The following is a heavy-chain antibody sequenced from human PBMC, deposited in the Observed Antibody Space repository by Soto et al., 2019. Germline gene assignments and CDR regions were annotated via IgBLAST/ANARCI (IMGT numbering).Heavy chain of an antibody. Sequence: PSETLSLTCTVSGGSISSSSYYWGWIRQPPGKGLEWIGSIYYSGSTYYNPSLKSRVTISVDTSKNQFSLKLSSVTAADTAVYYCARISPAAMEFDYWGQGTLVTVSS. CDR2: IYYSGST. V-gene: IGHV4-39*01. J-gene: IGHJ4*02. D-gene: IGHD2-2*01. CDR1: GGSISSSSYY. CDR3: ARISPAAMEFDY.